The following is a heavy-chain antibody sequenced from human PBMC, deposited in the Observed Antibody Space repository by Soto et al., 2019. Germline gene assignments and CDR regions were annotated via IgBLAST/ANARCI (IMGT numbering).Heavy chain of an antibody. CDR3: ARRGLFDSMPPFDS. J-gene: IGHJ4*02. V-gene: IGHV1-18*01. CDR2: ISAYNGNT. Sequence: QVQLVQSGAEVKKPGASVKVSCKTSGYTFTSYGISWVRQAPGQGLEWMGWISAYNGNTNYAQKFQGRVTMTTDTSTSTVYLELRSLRSDDTAVYYCARRGLFDSMPPFDSWGQGTLVTVSS. CDR1: GYTFTSYG. D-gene: IGHD3-10*01.